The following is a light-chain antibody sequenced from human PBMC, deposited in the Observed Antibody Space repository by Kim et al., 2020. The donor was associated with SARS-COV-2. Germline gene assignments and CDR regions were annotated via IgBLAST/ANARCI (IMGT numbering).Light chain of an antibody. CDR2: SND. V-gene: IGLV1-44*01. CDR1: RSKIGSNA. Sequence: GQRVTISCSGRRSKIGSNAVNWYQQLPGTAPKLLRYSNDHRPSGVPDRFSGSKAGTSASLAISGLQSEDEADYYCAAWDDSLNGVIFGGGTQLTVL. J-gene: IGLJ2*01. CDR3: AAWDDSLNGVI.